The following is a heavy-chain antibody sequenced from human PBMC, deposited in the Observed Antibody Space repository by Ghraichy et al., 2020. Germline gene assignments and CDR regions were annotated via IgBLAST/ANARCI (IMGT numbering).Heavy chain of an antibody. V-gene: IGHV3-30-3*01. CDR1: GFTFSSYA. CDR2: ISYDGSNK. D-gene: IGHD7-27*01. CDR3: ARWGKTGDDFDY. Sequence: GGSLRLSCAASGFTFSSYAMHWVRQAPGKGLEWVAVISYDGSNKYYADSVKGRFTISRDNSKNTLYLQMNSLRAEDTAVYYCARWGKTGDDFDYWGQGTLVTVSS. J-gene: IGHJ4*02.